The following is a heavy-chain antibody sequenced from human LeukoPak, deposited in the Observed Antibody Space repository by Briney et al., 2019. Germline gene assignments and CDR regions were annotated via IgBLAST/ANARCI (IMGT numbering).Heavy chain of an antibody. V-gene: IGHV4-39*07. CDR2: IYYSGST. D-gene: IGHD3-16*02. J-gene: IGHJ4*02. CDR1: GGSISSSSYL. CDR3: ASNFMITFGGVIVTHGDY. Sequence: PSETLSLTCTVSGGSISSSSYLWVWIRQPPGKGLEWIGSIYYSGSTYYNPSLMSRVTISVDTSKNQFSLKLSSVTAADTAVYYCASNFMITFGGVIVTHGDYWGQGTLVTVSS.